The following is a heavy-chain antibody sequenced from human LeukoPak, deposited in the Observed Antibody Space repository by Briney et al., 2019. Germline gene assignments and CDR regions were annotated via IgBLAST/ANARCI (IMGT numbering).Heavy chain of an antibody. J-gene: IGHJ5*01. Sequence: SETLSLICTVSGDSISNSDYYWGWIRQPPGKGLERIGSIHDSGSTYYKPSLKSRVTISVDTSKNQFSLKLYSVTAADTAVYYCARGVAPPPWFDSWGQGTLVTVSS. CDR2: IHDSGST. CDR3: ARGVAPPPWFDS. CDR1: GDSISNSDYY. V-gene: IGHV4-39*07.